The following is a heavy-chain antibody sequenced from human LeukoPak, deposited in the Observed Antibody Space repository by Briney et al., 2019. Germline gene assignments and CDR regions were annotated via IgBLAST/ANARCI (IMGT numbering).Heavy chain of an antibody. Sequence: GGSLRLSCAASGFTFSSQAMSWVRQAPGTGLEWVSSISDSDGDTYYADSVKGRFTISRDNSKNTLYLQMNSLRAEDTAVYYCAKLVAVAGIDDYWGQGTLVTVSS. CDR1: GFTFSSQA. CDR3: AKLVAVAGIDDY. J-gene: IGHJ4*02. V-gene: IGHV3-23*01. CDR2: ISDSDGDT. D-gene: IGHD6-19*01.